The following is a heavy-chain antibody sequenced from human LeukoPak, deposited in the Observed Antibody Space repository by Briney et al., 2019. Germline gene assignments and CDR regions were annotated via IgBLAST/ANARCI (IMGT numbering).Heavy chain of an antibody. D-gene: IGHD4-17*01. CDR3: SRSYGDYSGADY. CDR2: IIPIVGTA. J-gene: IGHJ4*02. V-gene: IGHV1-69*05. Sequence: SVKVSCKASGGTFTSYAISWVRQAPGQGLEWRGRIIPIVGTANYAQKFQGGVTFTTDESTSTAYMELSILRPRDTAVFSFSRSYGDYSGADYWGQGTLVTVSS. CDR1: GGTFTSYA.